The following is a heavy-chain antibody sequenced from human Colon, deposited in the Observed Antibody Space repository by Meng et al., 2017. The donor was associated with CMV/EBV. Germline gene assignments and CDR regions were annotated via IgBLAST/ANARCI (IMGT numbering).Heavy chain of an antibody. V-gene: IGHV1-24*01. J-gene: IGHJ4*02. CDR2: FDPEDGET. CDR1: GYTLTELS. CDR3: TRGQFFSDY. D-gene: IGHD6-19*01. Sequence: QVHLVQSGAEVKKPGASVKVSCKVSGYTLTELSIHWVRQAPGKGLEWMGGFDPEDGETIYAQSFKGRVTMTEDTSTDTAYMEMISLRSEDTAVYYCTRGQFFSDYWGQGTLVTVSS.